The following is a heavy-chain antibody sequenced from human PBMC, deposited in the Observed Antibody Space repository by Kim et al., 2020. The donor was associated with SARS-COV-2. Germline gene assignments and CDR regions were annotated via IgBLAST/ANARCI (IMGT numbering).Heavy chain of an antibody. D-gene: IGHD6-13*01. Sequence: SETLSLTCTVSGGSISSYYWSWIRQPPGKGLEWIGSIYYSGTANYNPSLKSRVTISVDTSKTQFSLKLSSVTAADTAVYYCARVIAAAGRFDPWGQGTLVTVSS. J-gene: IGHJ5*02. CDR2: IYYSGTA. CDR1: GGSISSYY. V-gene: IGHV4-59*01. CDR3: ARVIAAAGRFDP.